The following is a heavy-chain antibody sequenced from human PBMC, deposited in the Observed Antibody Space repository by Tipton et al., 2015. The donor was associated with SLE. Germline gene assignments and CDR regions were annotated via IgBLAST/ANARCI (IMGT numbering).Heavy chain of an antibody. Sequence: TLSLTCTVSGGSTSSSSYYWSWIRQPAGKGLEWIGHIYTSGSTNYNPSLKSRVTISVDTSKNQFSLKLSSVTAADTAVYYCALRGSGWFREDYFDYWGQGTLVTVSS. J-gene: IGHJ4*02. CDR3: ALRGSGWFREDYFDY. CDR1: GGSTSSSSYY. CDR2: IYTSGST. V-gene: IGHV4-61*09. D-gene: IGHD6-19*01.